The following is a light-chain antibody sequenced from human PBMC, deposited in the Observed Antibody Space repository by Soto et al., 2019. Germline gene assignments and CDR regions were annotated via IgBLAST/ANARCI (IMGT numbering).Light chain of an antibody. Sequence: QSVLTQPASVSGSPGQSITISCTGSSSDIGGYKYVSWYQQHPGKAPKLMIYEVSDRPSGISSRFSGSRSGNTASLTISGLQPEDEGDYYCSAYTARSTLVFGGGTKLTVL. J-gene: IGLJ3*02. CDR3: SAYTARSTLV. CDR1: SSDIGGYKY. CDR2: EVS. V-gene: IGLV2-14*01.